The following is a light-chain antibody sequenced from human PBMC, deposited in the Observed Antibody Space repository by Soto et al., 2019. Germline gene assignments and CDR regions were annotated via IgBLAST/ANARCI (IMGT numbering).Light chain of an antibody. J-gene: IGLJ3*02. CDR2: DVT. CDR3: ASHANNSGV. V-gene: IGLV2-14*03. CDR1: SSDVGDYNY. Sequence: QSALTQPASVSGSPGQSITVSCTGTSSDVGDYNYVSWYQQHPGEAPKLIIYDVTYRPSGVSNRFSGSKSGNTASLTISGLQTEDEADYFCASHANNSGVFGGGTKLTVL.